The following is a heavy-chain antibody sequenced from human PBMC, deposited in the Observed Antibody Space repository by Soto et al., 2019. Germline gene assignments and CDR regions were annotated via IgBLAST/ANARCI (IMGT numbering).Heavy chain of an antibody. D-gene: IGHD3-22*01. J-gene: IGHJ3*02. CDR1: GYTFTGYY. CDR2: INPNSGGT. CDR3: ARNHDYYDSSGYVDDAFDI. Sequence: ASVKVSCKASGYTFTGYYMHRVRQAPGQGLEWMGWINPNSGGTNYAQKFQGRVTMTRDTSISTAYMELSRLRSDDTAVYYCARNHDYYDSSGYVDDAFDIWGQGTMVTVSS. V-gene: IGHV1-2*02.